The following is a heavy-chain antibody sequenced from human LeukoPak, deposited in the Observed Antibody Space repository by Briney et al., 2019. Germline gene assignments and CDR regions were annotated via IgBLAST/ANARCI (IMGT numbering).Heavy chain of an antibody. CDR1: GFTFSSYA. CDR3: ARDGYSYGYLVPPTRMDV. Sequence: GGSLRLSCAASGFTFSSYAMNWVRQAPGKGLEWVSGTGSTGVSTFYADSVKGRFTVSRDNSKNTLSLQMNSLRAEDTAVYYCARDGYSYGYLVPPTRMDVWGQGTTVTVSS. D-gene: IGHD5-18*01. J-gene: IGHJ6*02. CDR2: TGSTGVST. V-gene: IGHV3-23*01.